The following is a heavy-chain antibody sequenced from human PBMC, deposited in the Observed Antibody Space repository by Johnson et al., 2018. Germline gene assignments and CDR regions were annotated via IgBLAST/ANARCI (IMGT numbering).Heavy chain of an antibody. Sequence: VQLVESGGGLVQPGGSLRLSCAASGFTFSSYSMNWVRQAPGKGLEWVSYISSSSSTIYYADSVKGRFTISRDNAKNSLYLQMNSLRAEDTAVYYCAGGVGYWTNGGCSGNWFDPWGQGTLVTVSS. CDR2: ISSSSSTI. D-gene: IGHD2-8*01. V-gene: IGHV3-48*01. J-gene: IGHJ5*02. CDR1: GFTFSSYS. CDR3: AGGVGYWTNGGCSGNWFDP.